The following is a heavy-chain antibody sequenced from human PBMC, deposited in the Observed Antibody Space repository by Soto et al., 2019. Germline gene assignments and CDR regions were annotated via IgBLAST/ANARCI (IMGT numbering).Heavy chain of an antibody. Sequence: PSETLSLTCTVSGGSVSSGSYYWSWIRQPPGKGLEWIGYIYYSGSTNYNPSLKSRVTISVDTSKNQFSLKLSSVTAADTAVYYCARDRLEWLHRLANYYYGMDVWGQGTTVTVSS. V-gene: IGHV4-61*01. CDR1: GGSVSSGSYY. CDR2: IYYSGST. J-gene: IGHJ6*02. CDR3: ARDRLEWLHRLANYYYGMDV. D-gene: IGHD3-3*01.